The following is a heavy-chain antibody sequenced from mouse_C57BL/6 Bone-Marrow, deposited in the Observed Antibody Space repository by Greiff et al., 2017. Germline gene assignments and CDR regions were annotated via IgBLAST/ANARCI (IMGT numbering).Heavy chain of an antibody. Sequence: QVQLQQPGAELVKPGASVKLSCKASGYTFTSYWMHWVKQRPGQGLEWIGMIHPNSGSTNYNEKFKSKATLTVDTSSSPAYMQLNSLTSEDSSVYYCARRYYCGRSYYAMDYWGQGTSVTVSS. CDR3: ARRYYCGRSYYAMDY. V-gene: IGHV1-64*01. CDR2: IHPNSGST. D-gene: IGHD1-1*01. CDR1: GYTFTSYW. J-gene: IGHJ4*01.